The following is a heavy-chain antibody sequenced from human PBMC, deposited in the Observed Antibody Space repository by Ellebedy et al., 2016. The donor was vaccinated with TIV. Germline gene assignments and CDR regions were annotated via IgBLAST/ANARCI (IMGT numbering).Heavy chain of an antibody. J-gene: IGHJ5*02. D-gene: IGHD3-10*01. Sequence: GGSLRLXCAASGFTFSSYAMHWVRQAPGKGLEWVAVISYDGSNKYYADSVKGRFTISRDNSKNTLYLQMNSLRAEDTAVYYCARGRGFGESDPWGQGTLVTVSS. CDR3: ARGRGFGESDP. V-gene: IGHV3-30-3*01. CDR2: ISYDGSNK. CDR1: GFTFSSYA.